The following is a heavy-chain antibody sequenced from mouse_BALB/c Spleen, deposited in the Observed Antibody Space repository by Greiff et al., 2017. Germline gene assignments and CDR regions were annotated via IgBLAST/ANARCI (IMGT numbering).Heavy chain of an antibody. CDR3: ARAWERTEAMDD. V-gene: IGHV1S81*02. CDR1: GYTFTSYW. Sequence: VQLQQPGAELVKPGASVKLSCKASGYTFTSYWMHWVKQRPGQGLEWIGEINPSNGRTNYTEKFKSKATLTVDKSSSTAYMQLSSLTSEDSAVYYCARAWERTEAMDDGGQGTTVTVSS. J-gene: IGHJ4*01. D-gene: IGHD4-1*01. CDR2: INPSNGRT.